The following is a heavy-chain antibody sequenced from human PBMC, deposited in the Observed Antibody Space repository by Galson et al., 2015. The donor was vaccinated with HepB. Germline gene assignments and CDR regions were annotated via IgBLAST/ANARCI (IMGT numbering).Heavy chain of an antibody. CDR1: GGTFSSYA. CDR2: IIPIFGTA. Sequence: SVKVSCKASGGTFSSYAISWVRQAPGQGLEWMGGIIPIFGTANYAQKFQGRVTITADESTSTAYMELSSLRSEDTAVYYCARVAAAHEHTSSDYWGQGTLVTVSS. J-gene: IGHJ4*02. V-gene: IGHV1-69*13. D-gene: IGHD6-13*01. CDR3: ARVAAAHEHTSSDY.